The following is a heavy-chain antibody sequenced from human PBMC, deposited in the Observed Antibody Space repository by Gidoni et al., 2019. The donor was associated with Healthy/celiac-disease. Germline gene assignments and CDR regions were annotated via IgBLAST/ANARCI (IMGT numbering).Heavy chain of an antibody. CDR3: ARDQGVPAAINPHYYYYYGMDV. J-gene: IGHJ6*02. CDR2: ISYDGSNK. Sequence: QVQLVESGGGVVQPGRSLRLSCAASGFTFSSYAMHWVRQAPGKGLEWVAVISYDGSNKYYADSVKGRFTISRDNSKNTLYLQMNSLRAEDTAVYYCARDQGVPAAINPHYYYYYGMDVWGQGTTVTVSS. D-gene: IGHD2-2*02. CDR1: GFTFSSYA. V-gene: IGHV3-30*04.